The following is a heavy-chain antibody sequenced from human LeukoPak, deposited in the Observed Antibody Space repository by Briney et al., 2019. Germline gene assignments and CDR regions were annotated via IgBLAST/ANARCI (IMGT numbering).Heavy chain of an antibody. V-gene: IGHV4-61*02. CDR2: IYTSGST. Sequence: PSQTLSLTCTVSGGSISSGSYYWGWIRQPAGKGLEWIGRIYTSGSTNYNPSLKSRVTISVDTSKNQFSLKLSSVTAADTAVYYCAREHHYYSDFWSGYFDYWGQGTLVTVSS. D-gene: IGHD3-3*01. CDR1: GGSISSGSYY. CDR3: AREHHYYSDFWSGYFDY. J-gene: IGHJ4*02.